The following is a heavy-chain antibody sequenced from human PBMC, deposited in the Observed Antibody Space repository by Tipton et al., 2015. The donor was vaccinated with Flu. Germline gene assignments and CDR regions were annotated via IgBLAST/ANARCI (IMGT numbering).Heavy chain of an antibody. V-gene: IGHV3-74*03. CDR1: GFSFGSYV. J-gene: IGHJ5*02. CDR3: VRDVEWELSS. CDR2: INHDGTFI. D-gene: IGHD3-3*01. Sequence: SLRLSCAVSGFSFGSYVVHWVRQVPGEGLVWVSRINHDGTFITYADSVRGRFTTSRDSAKNMLYLQMNTLRPEDTAVYYCVRDVEWELSSWGQGTLVTVSP.